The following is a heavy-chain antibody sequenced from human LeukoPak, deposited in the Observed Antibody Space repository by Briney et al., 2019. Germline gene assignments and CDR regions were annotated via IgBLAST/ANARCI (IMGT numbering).Heavy chain of an antibody. Sequence: PGGSLRLSCAASGFTFSSYAMSWVRQAPGKGLEWVSVIYSGGSTYYADSVKGRFTISRHNSKNTLYLQMNSLRAEDTAVYYCARGEYSSSPIDYWGQGTLVTVSS. CDR3: ARGEYSSSPIDY. J-gene: IGHJ4*02. V-gene: IGHV3-53*04. CDR1: GFTFSSYA. D-gene: IGHD6-6*01. CDR2: IYSGGST.